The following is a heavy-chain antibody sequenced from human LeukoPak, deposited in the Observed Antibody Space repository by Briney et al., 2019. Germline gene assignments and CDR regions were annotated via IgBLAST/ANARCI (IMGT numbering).Heavy chain of an antibody. Sequence: YWSWIRQHPGKGLEWMGIIYPRDSDTRYSPSFQGQVTISADKSISTAYLQWSSLKASDTAMYYCVMYCGGDCYLPGYYYYGMDVWGQGTTVTVSS. V-gene: IGHV5-51*01. CDR1: YW. CDR2: IYPRDSDT. D-gene: IGHD2-21*02. J-gene: IGHJ6*02. CDR3: VMYCGGDCYLPGYYYYGMDV.